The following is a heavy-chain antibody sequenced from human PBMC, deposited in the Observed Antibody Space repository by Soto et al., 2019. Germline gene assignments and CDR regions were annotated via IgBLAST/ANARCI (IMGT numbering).Heavy chain of an antibody. Sequence: SETLSLTCAFSGVYLRSGFYSWRWIRQPPGKGLEWIGEMSHSGGTHFNPSLKSRVTISVDTSKNQFSLKMSSVTAADTALYYCARVERGTATTVVDAFDIWGPGTMVTVSS. CDR1: GVYLRSGFYS. CDR3: ARVERGTATTVVDAFDI. J-gene: IGHJ3*02. V-gene: IGHV4-30-2*01. D-gene: IGHD1-1*01. CDR2: MSHSGGT.